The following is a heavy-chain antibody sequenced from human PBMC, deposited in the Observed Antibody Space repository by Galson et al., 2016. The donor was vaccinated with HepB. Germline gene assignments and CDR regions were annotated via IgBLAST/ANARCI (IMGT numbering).Heavy chain of an antibody. D-gene: IGHD6-19*01. CDR3: ARMFPLYSSGWYVRGDGWFYS. CDR2: ISGDGRTI. V-gene: IGHV3-11*01. J-gene: IGHJ5*01. CDR1: GFTFSYYY. Sequence: SLRLSCAASGFTFSYYYMSWIRQAPGKGLEWVSYISGDGRTINYADSVKGRFTISRGNAKNSLYLHMNSLTGEDTAVYYCARMFPLYSSGWYVRGDGWFYSWGQGTLVTVSS.